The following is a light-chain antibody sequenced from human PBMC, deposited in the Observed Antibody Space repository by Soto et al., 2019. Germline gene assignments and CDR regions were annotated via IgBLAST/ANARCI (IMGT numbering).Light chain of an antibody. CDR2: GAS. Sequence: EIVLTQSPGTLSLSPGERATLSCRASQSVSSNYLAWYQQEPGQAPRLLIYGASSRATGIPDRFSGSGSGTDFTLTISRLEHEDSAVYYCQQYGTSPLTFGGGTKVEIK. J-gene: IGKJ4*01. V-gene: IGKV3-20*01. CDR1: QSVSSNY. CDR3: QQYGTSPLT.